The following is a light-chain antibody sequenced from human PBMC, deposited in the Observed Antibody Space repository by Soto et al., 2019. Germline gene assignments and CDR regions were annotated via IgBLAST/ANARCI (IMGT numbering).Light chain of an antibody. V-gene: IGKV1-17*01. Sequence: DIQMTQSPSSLSASVGDRVTITCRASQGIRNDLSWYQQKPGKAPKRLIYTASSLQSGIPSRFSGSGSGTEFTLRISSLQPEDFATYYCLEHNSYPPTFGGGTKVEIK. CDR2: TAS. J-gene: IGKJ4*01. CDR3: LEHNSYPPT. CDR1: QGIRND.